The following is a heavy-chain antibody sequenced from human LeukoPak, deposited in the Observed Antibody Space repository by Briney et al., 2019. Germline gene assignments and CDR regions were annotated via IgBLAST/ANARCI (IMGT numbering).Heavy chain of an antibody. CDR2: IIASGGTT. V-gene: IGHV3-23*01. D-gene: IGHD4-17*01. CDR3: AKDFGDRFYYFDS. Sequence: GGSLRLSCAASGSMFRNYAMDWVRQAPGKGLEWVSAIIASGGTTYYADSVKGRFTISRDNSKNTLFLQMNSLRAEDTAVYYCAKDFGDRFYYFDSWGQGTLVTVSS. CDR1: GSMFRNYA. J-gene: IGHJ4*02.